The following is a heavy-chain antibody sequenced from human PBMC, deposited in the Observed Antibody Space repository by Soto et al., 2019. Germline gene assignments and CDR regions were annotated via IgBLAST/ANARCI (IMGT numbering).Heavy chain of an antibody. CDR1: GFSLNTSGVG. D-gene: IGHD6-13*01. Sequence: QITLRESGPPLVKPTQTLTLTCTFSGFSLNTSGVGVGWIRQPPGKALEWLALIYWDDDKRYSPSLKSKLTITKDTSKNPVVLTMTHMDPVDTATYFCAHTSSSTWYFIDTYFDLWGRGTLVTVSS. V-gene: IGHV2-5*02. J-gene: IGHJ2*01. CDR2: IYWDDDK. CDR3: AHTSSSTWYFIDTYFDL.